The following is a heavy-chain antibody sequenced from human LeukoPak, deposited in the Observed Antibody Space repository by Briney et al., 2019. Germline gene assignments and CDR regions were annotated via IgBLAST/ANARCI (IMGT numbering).Heavy chain of an antibody. J-gene: IGHJ5*02. V-gene: IGHV1-18*01. CDR3: ARGGGHVPYSSSWYGWFDP. D-gene: IGHD6-13*01. CDR2: ISAYNGNT. CDR1: GYTFTSYG. Sequence: GASVKVSCKASGYTFTSYGISWVRQAPGQGLEWMGWISAYNGNTNYAQKLQGRVTMTTDTSTSTAYMELRSLRSDDTAVYYCARGGGHVPYSSSWYGWFDPWGQGTLVTVSS.